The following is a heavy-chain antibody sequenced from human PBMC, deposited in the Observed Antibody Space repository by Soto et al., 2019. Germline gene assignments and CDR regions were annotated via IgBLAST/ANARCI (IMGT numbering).Heavy chain of an antibody. Sequence: EVHLLESGGDLVQPGGSLRLSCAASGFTFSTYAMSWVRQGPGKGLEWVSGINALGGGARYADSERGRFTISRDNSTNTLYLQMNSLRAEDTAVYYCVKEGGPLKSIYYFDYWGRGTLVTVSS. J-gene: IGHJ4*02. CDR3: VKEGGPLKSIYYFDY. CDR2: INALGGGA. D-gene: IGHD3-16*01. CDR1: GFTFSTYA. V-gene: IGHV3-23*01.